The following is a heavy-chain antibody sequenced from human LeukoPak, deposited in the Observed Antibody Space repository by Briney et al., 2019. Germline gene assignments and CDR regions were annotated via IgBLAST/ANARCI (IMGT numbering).Heavy chain of an antibody. CDR1: GFTFSQYA. V-gene: IGHV3-33*01. J-gene: IGHJ4*02. CDR3: ARDKEGELLLDY. CDR2: IWYDGSNK. D-gene: IGHD1-26*01. Sequence: GGSLRLSCAASGFTFSQYAMHWVRQAPGKGLEWVAAIWYDGSNKYYADSVKGRFTISRDDAKNSVYLQMNSLRAEDTAVYYCARDKEGELLLDYWGQGTQVTVSS.